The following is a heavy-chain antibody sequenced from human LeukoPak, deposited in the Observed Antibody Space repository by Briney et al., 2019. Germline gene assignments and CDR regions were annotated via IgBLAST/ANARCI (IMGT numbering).Heavy chain of an antibody. V-gene: IGHV3-23*01. CDR3: AKNLWLERRSSNWFDP. CDR2: ISGSGGST. D-gene: IGHD1-1*01. CDR1: GFTFSSYA. Sequence: GGSLRLSCAASGFTFSSYAMSWVRQAPGKGLEWVSAISGSGGSTYYADSVKGRFTISRDNSKNTLYLQMNSLRAEDTAVYYCAKNLWLERRSSNWFDPWGQGTLVTVSS. J-gene: IGHJ5*02.